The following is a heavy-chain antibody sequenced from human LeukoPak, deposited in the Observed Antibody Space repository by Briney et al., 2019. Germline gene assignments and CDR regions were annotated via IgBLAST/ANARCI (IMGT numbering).Heavy chain of an antibody. Sequence: PSETLSLTCAAYGGSFSGYYWSWIRQPPGKGLEWIGEINHSGSTNYNPSLKSRVTISVDTSKNQFSLKLSSVTAADTAVYYCARQGGITMIVVVIQDAFDIWGQGTMVTVSS. CDR1: GGSFSGYY. J-gene: IGHJ3*02. CDR2: INHSGST. V-gene: IGHV4-34*01. D-gene: IGHD3-22*01. CDR3: ARQGGITMIVVVIQDAFDI.